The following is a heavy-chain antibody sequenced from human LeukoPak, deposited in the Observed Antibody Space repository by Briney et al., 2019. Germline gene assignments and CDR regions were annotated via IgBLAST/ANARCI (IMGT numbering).Heavy chain of an antibody. V-gene: IGHV4-4*07. D-gene: IGHD2-15*01. CDR1: GGSINNYY. CDR3: ARTYCGGGSCDTMYYYYYYIDV. CDR2: IYTRGST. J-gene: IGHJ6*03. Sequence: SETLSLTCTVSGGSINNYYWSWIRQPAGKGLEWIGRIYTRGSTNYNPSLKSRVTMSVDTSKNQFSLKLSSVTAADTAVYYCARTYCGGGSCDTMYYYYYYIDVWGKGTTVTVSS.